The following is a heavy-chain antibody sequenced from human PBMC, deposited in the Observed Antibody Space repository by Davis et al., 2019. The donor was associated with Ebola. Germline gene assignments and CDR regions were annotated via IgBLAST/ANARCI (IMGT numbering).Heavy chain of an antibody. J-gene: IGHJ4*02. Sequence: GESLKISCAASGFTFSNYAIHWVRQAPGKGLEWVAVISYDGSNKYYADSVKGRFTISRDNSKNTLYLQMNSLRAEDTAVYYCAKFSGYSYGYVVDYWGQGTLVTVSS. CDR1: GFTFSNYA. D-gene: IGHD5-18*01. CDR3: AKFSGYSYGYVVDY. CDR2: ISYDGSNK. V-gene: IGHV3-30*18.